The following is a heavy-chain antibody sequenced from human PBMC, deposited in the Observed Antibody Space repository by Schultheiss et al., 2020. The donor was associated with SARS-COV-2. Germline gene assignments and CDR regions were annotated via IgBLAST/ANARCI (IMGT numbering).Heavy chain of an antibody. CDR2: ISGSGGST. J-gene: IGHJ6*02. V-gene: IGHV3-23*01. CDR1: GFTFSSYA. CDR3: ARVKVYSYGFYYYYGMDV. D-gene: IGHD5-18*01. Sequence: GGSLRLSCAASGFTFSSYAMSWVRQAPGKGLEWVSAISGSGGSTYYADSVKGRFTISRDNSKNTLYLQMNSLRAEDTAVYYCARVKVYSYGFYYYYGMDVWGQGTTVTVSS.